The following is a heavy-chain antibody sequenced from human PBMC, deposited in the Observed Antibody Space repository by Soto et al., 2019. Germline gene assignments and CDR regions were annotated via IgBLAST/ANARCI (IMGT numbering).Heavy chain of an antibody. J-gene: IGHJ5*02. CDR1: GYTFTSYG. CDR2: TSAYNGDT. D-gene: IGHD3-10*01. CDR3: ANTMVRGTIITEQWFDP. V-gene: IGHV1-18*01. Sequence: GSSVKVSCKVSGYTFTSYGITWVRQAPGQGLEWMGWTSAYNGDTNYAENLQSRVTMTIDTSTSTAYMEMRSLRSDDTAVYYCANTMVRGTIITEQWFDPWGQGTMVTVSA.